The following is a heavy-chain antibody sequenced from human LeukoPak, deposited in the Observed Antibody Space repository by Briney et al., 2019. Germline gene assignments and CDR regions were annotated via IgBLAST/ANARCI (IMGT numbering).Heavy chain of an antibody. Sequence: SETLSLTCTVSGGSISSYYWSWLRQPAGKGLEWIGRIYTSGSTNYNPSLKSRVTMSVDTSKNQFSLKLSSVTAADTAVYYCASRPRGYSYGLSAFDIWGQGTMVTVSS. J-gene: IGHJ3*02. CDR3: ASRPRGYSYGLSAFDI. D-gene: IGHD5-18*01. V-gene: IGHV4-4*07. CDR1: GGSISSYY. CDR2: IYTSGST.